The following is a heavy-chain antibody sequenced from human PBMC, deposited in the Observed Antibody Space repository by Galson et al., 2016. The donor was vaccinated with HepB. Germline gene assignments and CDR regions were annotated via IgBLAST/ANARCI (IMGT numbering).Heavy chain of an antibody. CDR2: IYYSGGT. J-gene: IGHJ4*02. D-gene: IGHD2-15*01. CDR1: GGSISSRGYY. CDR3: AGYEVVSFDY. Sequence: TLSLTCTVSGGSISSRGYYWSWIRQHPGKGLEWIGYIYYSGGTYYNPSLQSRLPISLDTSKNHFSLKLDSVTAADTAVYYCAGYEVVSFDYWGQGTLVTVSS. V-gene: IGHV4-31*03.